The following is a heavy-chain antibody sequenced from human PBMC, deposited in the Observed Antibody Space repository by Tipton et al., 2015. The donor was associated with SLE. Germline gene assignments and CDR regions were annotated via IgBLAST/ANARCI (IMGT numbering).Heavy chain of an antibody. D-gene: IGHD6-13*01. Sequence: TLSLTCTVSGYSISSGYYWGWIRQPPGKGLEWIGYIYYSGSTNYNPSLKSRVTISVDTSKNQFSLKLSSVTAADTAVYYCAREEAAAGSGAFDIWGQGTMVTVSS. V-gene: IGHV4-61*01. CDR3: AREEAAAGSGAFDI. CDR2: IYYSGST. CDR1: GYSISSGYY. J-gene: IGHJ3*02.